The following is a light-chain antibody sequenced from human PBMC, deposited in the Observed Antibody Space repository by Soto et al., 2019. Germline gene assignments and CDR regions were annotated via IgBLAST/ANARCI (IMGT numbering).Light chain of an antibody. CDR1: QSISSW. CDR3: QQYNSHSRT. CDR2: DAS. J-gene: IGKJ1*01. V-gene: IGKV1-5*01. Sequence: DIQMTQSPSTLSASVGDRVTITCRASQSISSWLAWYQQKPGKAPKLLIYDASSLESGVPSRFSASRSGTEFTLTISSLQPDDFATYYCQQYNSHSRTFGQGTKVEIK.